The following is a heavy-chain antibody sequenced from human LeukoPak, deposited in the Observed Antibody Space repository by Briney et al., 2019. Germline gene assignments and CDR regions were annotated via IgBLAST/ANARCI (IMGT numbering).Heavy chain of an antibody. J-gene: IGHJ4*02. V-gene: IGHV5-51*01. D-gene: IGHD3-3*01. Sequence: RGESLNISCKGPGYTFSSYWIGWVGQLPGRGLDWMGIIFPGDSETTYSPSLQGQVPISVDTSIGTAYLQWSSLKASDTAIYYCARQNDFRLDYWGQGTLVTVSS. CDR3: ARQNDFRLDY. CDR2: IFPGDSET. CDR1: GYTFSSYW.